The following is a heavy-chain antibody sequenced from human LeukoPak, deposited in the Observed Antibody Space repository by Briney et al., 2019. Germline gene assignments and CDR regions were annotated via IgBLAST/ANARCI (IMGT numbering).Heavy chain of an antibody. Sequence: GRSLRLSCAASGFTFSSYAMHWVRQAPGKGLEWVAVISYDGSNKYYADSVKGRFTISRDNSKNTLYLQMNSLRAEDTAVYYCARESAPVGATSSFDYWGQGTLVTVSS. D-gene: IGHD1-26*01. V-gene: IGHV3-30*04. CDR3: ARESAPVGATSSFDY. J-gene: IGHJ4*02. CDR1: GFTFSSYA. CDR2: ISYDGSNK.